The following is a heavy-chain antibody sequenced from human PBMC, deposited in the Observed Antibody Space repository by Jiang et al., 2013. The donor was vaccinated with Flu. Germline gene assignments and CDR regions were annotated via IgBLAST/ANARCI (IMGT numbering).Heavy chain of an antibody. CDR1: VYTFTSHY. J-gene: IGHJ6*02. D-gene: IGHD2-21*01. CDR3: ARMLGPDSQSYYGMDV. V-gene: IGHV1-46*01. Sequence: GAEVKKPGASVKVSCKASVYTFTSHYIHWVRQAAGQGFEWMGMINPSGGSTIYAQKFQGRVSMTAVYMELRSLRSEDTAVYYCARMLGPDSQSYYGMDVWGQGTTVTVSS. CDR2: INPSGGST.